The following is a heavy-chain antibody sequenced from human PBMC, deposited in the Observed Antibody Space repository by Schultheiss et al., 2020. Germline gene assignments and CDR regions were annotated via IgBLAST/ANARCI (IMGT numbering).Heavy chain of an antibody. V-gene: IGHV1-46*01. J-gene: IGHJ3*02. CDR2: INPSGGST. CDR1: GYTFTRYY. Sequence: ASVKVSCKTSGYTFTRYYMHWVRQAPGQGLEWMGIINPSGGSTNYAQKFQGRVTMTRDTSTSTVYMELSSLRSDDTAVYYCARRAGSGAFDIWGQGTMVTVSS. CDR3: ARRAGSGAFDI. D-gene: IGHD3-3*01.